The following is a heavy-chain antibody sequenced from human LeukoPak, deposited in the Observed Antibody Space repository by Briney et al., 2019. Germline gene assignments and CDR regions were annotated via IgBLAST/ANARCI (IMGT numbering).Heavy chain of an antibody. V-gene: IGHV1-69*13. D-gene: IGHD2-15*01. Sequence: SVRVSCKASGGTFSSYAISWVRQAPGQGLEWMGGIIPIFGTANYAQKFQGRVTITADESTSTAYMELSSLRSEDTAVYYCAREPGGSSVWFDPWGQGTLVTVSS. CDR1: GGTFSSYA. CDR2: IIPIFGTA. CDR3: AREPGGSSVWFDP. J-gene: IGHJ5*02.